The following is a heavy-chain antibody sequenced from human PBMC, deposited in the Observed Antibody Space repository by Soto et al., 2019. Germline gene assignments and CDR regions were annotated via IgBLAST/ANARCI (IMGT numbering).Heavy chain of an antibody. V-gene: IGHV1-69*06. J-gene: IGHJ6*02. D-gene: IGHD3-22*01. CDR2: IIPIFGTA. CDR3: ARDPYCYGRSGYSVYGMDV. Sequence: SVKVSCKASGGTFSSYAISWVRQDPGQGLEWMGGIIPIFGTANYAQKFQGRVTITADKSTSTAYMEVSSLRSEDTAVYYCARDPYCYGRSGYSVYGMDVWGQGTTVTVSS. CDR1: GGTFSSYA.